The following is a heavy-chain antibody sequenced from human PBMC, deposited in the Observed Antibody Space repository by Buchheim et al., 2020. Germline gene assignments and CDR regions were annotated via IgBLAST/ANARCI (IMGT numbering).Heavy chain of an antibody. D-gene: IGHD3-10*01. V-gene: IGHV4-34*01. CDR1: GGSFSGYY. J-gene: IGHJ4*02. CDR3: ARRPKNYYGSGSYYKREFDY. Sequence: QVQLQQWGAGLLKPSETLSLTCAVYGGSFSGYYWSWIRQPPGKGLEWIGEINHSGSTNYNPSLKSRVTISVDQSKNQFSLKLSSVTAADTAVYYCARRPKNYYGSGSYYKREFDYWGQGTL. CDR2: INHSGST.